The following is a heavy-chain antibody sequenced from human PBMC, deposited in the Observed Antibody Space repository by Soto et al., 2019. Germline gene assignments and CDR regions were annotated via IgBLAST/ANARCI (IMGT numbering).Heavy chain of an antibody. Sequence: EVQLVESGGGLVKPGGSLRLSCAASGFTFSSYSMNWVRQAPGKGLEWVSSISSSSSYIYYADSVKGRFTISRDNAKNSLYLQMISLSAEDTAVYYWAREEVLPAAIRGAFDIWGQGTMVTVSS. D-gene: IGHD2-2*01. V-gene: IGHV3-21*01. CDR3: AREEVLPAAIRGAFDI. CDR1: GFTFSSYS. J-gene: IGHJ3*02. CDR2: ISSSSSYI.